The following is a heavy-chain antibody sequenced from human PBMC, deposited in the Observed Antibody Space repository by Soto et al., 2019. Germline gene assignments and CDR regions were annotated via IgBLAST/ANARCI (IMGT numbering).Heavy chain of an antibody. Sequence: QVQLVQSGAEVKKPGASVKVSCKASGYTFTSYAMHWLRQAPGQRLEWMGWINAGNGNTKQSQKFQGRVTITRDTSASTADMELSSLRSEDTAVYYCARSAPPIDYWGQGTLVTVSS. CDR1: GYTFTSYA. CDR2: INAGNGNT. V-gene: IGHV1-3*01. J-gene: IGHJ4*02. CDR3: ARSAPPIDY.